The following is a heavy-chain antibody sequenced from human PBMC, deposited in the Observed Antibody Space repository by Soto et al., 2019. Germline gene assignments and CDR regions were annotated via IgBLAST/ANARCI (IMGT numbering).Heavy chain of an antibody. CDR1: GFTFSRHG. D-gene: IGHD4-17*01. CDR3: ARDDDYPDDGFDY. Sequence: QVQLVESGGGVVQPGTSLRLSCAASGFTFSRHGMHWVRQTPGKGLEWLAVILNDASGHWYADSVKGRFTISRDNFEKAWYLQMNGLRLEDRAMYYCARDDDYPDDGFDYWGQGTLVTVSS. J-gene: IGHJ4*02. CDR2: ILNDASGH. V-gene: IGHV3-33*01.